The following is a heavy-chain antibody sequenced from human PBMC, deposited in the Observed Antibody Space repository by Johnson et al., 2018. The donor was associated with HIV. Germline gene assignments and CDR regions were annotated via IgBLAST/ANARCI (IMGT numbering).Heavy chain of an antibody. D-gene: IGHD6-6*01. J-gene: IGHJ3*02. V-gene: IGHV3-30*14. Sequence: QVQLVESGGGVVRPGGSLRLSCAASGFTFSSYAMHWVRQAPGKGLEWVAVISYDGSNKYYADSVKGRFTISRDNSKNTLYLQMNSLRAEDTAVYYCARGAIKYSSSWLGAFDIWGRGTMVAVSS. CDR1: GFTFSSYA. CDR3: ARGAIKYSSSWLGAFDI. CDR2: ISYDGSNK.